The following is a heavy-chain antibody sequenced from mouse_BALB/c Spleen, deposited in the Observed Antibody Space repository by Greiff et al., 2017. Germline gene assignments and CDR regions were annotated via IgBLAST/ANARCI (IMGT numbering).Heavy chain of an antibody. Sequence: EVHLVESGGGLVQPGGSLRLSCATSGFTFTDYYMSWVRQPPGKALEWLGFIRNKANGYTTEYSASVKGRFTISRDNSQSILYLQMNTLRAEDSATYYCARGGNSWFAYWGEGTLVTVSA. D-gene: IGHD2-1*01. CDR1: GFTFTDYY. V-gene: IGHV7-3*02. J-gene: IGHJ3*01. CDR3: ARGGNSWFAY. CDR2: IRNKANGYTT.